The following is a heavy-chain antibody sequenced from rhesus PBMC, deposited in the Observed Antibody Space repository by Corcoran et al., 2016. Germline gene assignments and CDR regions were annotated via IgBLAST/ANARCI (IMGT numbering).Heavy chain of an antibody. Sequence: QVQLQESGPGLVKPSETLSLTCAVSGGSISSNYWSWIRQPPGKGLEWIGYIYGSSGSTRYNPSLKSRVIIAIGTPKNQFPLKLSSVTAADTAVYYCARALDGWAAGHGYWGQGVLVSVSS. CDR2: IYGSSGST. CDR1: GGSISSNY. V-gene: IGHV4-147*01. D-gene: IGHD6-13*01. J-gene: IGHJ4*01. CDR3: ARALDGWAAGHGY.